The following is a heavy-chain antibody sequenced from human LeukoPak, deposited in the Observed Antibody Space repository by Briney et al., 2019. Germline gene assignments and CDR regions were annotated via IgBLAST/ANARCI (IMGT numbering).Heavy chain of an antibody. J-gene: IGHJ4*02. CDR3: ARDGDAYNFDY. D-gene: IGHD5-24*01. CDR1: GFTFSSYW. V-gene: IGHV3-74*01. CDR2: INSDGNTT. Sequence: GGSLRLSCAASGFTFSSYWMHWVRQAPGKGLVWVSRINSDGNTTTYADSVKGRFTISRDNAKNTVYLQMNSLRREDTAVYYCARDGDAYNFDYWGQGTLVTVSS.